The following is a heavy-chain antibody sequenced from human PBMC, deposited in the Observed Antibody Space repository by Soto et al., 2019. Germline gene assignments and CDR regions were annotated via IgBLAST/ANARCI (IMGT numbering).Heavy chain of an antibody. CDR2: LSFDGSNS. V-gene: IGHV3-30-3*01. J-gene: IGHJ4*02. Sequence: QVQLVESGGGLVHPGRPWRLSGEASEFTFIDHAMNWVRRAPGKGLGGGALLSFDGSNSYKADSLRGRFTISRDNSMNTLFLQMNSLRAEDTAAYYCARDPGKGYCSGGYCYAPDFWGQGTLVTVSS. D-gene: IGHD2-15*01. CDR3: ARDPGKGYCSGGYCYAPDF. CDR1: EFTFIDHA.